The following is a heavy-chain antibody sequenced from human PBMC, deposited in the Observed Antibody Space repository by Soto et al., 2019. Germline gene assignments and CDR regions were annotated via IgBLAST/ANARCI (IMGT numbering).Heavy chain of an antibody. J-gene: IGHJ6*02. D-gene: IGHD3-3*01. CDR3: ARHGDVLRFLEWLPPKYYGMDV. CDR2: IYPGDSDT. CDR1: GYSFNTYW. V-gene: IGHV5-51*01. Sequence: GESLKISCKGSGYSFNTYWIGWVRQMPGKGLEWMGIIYPGDSDTRYSPSFQGQVTMSADKSISTAYLQWSSLKASDTAMYYCARHGDVLRFLEWLPPKYYGMDVWGQGTTVTVSS.